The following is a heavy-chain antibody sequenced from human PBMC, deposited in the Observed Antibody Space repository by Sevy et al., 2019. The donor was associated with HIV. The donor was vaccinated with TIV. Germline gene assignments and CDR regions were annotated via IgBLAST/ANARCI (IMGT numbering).Heavy chain of an antibody. CDR1: GGSITSLY. CDR2: IYYNGHI. Sequence: SETLSLTCTVSGGSITSLYWNWIRQPPGKGLGWIANIYYNGHINYNPSLKSLVTLSLDTSKNQFSLGLSSVTAADTAMYYCAGENAWGRGYSWGQGTLVTVSS. CDR3: AGENAWGRGYS. J-gene: IGHJ4*02. D-gene: IGHD1-26*01. V-gene: IGHV4-59*08.